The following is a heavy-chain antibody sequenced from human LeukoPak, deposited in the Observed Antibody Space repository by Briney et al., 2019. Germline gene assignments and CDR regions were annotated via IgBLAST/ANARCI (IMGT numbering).Heavy chain of an antibody. V-gene: IGHV3-7*01. CDR1: GFTFSSYA. D-gene: IGHD3-22*01. Sequence: GGSLRLSCAASGFTFSSYAMHWVRQAPGKGLEWVANIKRDESEKYYVDSVKGRFTISRDNAKNSLYLQMNSLRAEDTAVYYCARAHYYDSSGLDFWGQGTLVTVSS. J-gene: IGHJ4*02. CDR3: ARAHYYDSSGLDF. CDR2: IKRDESEK.